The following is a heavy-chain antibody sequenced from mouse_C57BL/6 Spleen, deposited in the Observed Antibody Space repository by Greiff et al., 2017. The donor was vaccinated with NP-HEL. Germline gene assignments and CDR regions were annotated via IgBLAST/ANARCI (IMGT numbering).Heavy chain of an antibody. CDR2: IDPETGGT. CDR1: GYTFTDYE. J-gene: IGHJ2*01. D-gene: IGHD1-1*01. Sequence: QVQLQQSGAELVRPGASVTLSCKASGYTFTDYEMHWVKQTPVHGLEWIGAIDPETGGTAYNQKFKGKAILTADKSSSTAYMELRSLTSEDAAVYYCTREGTVVATGDYWGQGTTLTVSS. CDR3: TREGTVVATGDY. V-gene: IGHV1-15*01.